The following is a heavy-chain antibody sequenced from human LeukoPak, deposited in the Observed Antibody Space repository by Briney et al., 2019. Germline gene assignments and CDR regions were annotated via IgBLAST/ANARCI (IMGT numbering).Heavy chain of an antibody. Sequence: ASVKVSCKASGYTFSNYYMYWVRQAPGQGLEWMGIINPGGASATYAQKFQGRVTMTRDMSTSTVYMELSDLKSDDTAVYYCARDGYDSGTLGYWGQGTLVTVSS. CDR1: GYTFSNYY. D-gene: IGHD3-10*01. V-gene: IGHV1-46*01. CDR2: INPGGASA. CDR3: ARDGYDSGTLGY. J-gene: IGHJ4*02.